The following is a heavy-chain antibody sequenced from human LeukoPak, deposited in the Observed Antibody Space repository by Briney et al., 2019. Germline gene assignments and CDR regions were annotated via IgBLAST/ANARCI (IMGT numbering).Heavy chain of an antibody. CDR3: ARTGPSGGEFDY. CDR2: MNPNSGNT. V-gene: IGHV1-8*01. Sequence: ASVKVSCKASGYTFTSYDINWVRQATGQGLEWMGWMNPNSGNTGYAQKFQGRVTMTRDTSTSTVYMELSSLRSEDTAVYYCARTGPSGGEFDYWGQGTLVTVSS. J-gene: IGHJ4*02. CDR1: GYTFTSYD. D-gene: IGHD1-14*01.